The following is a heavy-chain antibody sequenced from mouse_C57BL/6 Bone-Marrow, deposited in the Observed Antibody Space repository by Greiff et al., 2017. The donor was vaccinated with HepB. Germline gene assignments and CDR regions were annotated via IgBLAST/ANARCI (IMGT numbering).Heavy chain of an antibody. CDR2: ISYDGSN. CDR1: GYSITSGYY. D-gene: IGHD3-3*01. Sequence: EVKLMESGPGLVKPSQSLSLTCSVTGYSITSGYYWNWIRQFPGNKLEWMGYISYDGSNNYNPSLKNRISITRDTSKNQFFLKLNSVTTEDTATYCCASATGPYPFDYWGQGTTLTVSS. J-gene: IGHJ2*01. CDR3: ASATGPYPFDY. V-gene: IGHV3-6*01.